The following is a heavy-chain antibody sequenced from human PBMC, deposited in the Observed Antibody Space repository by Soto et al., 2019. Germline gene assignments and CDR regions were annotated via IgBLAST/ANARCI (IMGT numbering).Heavy chain of an antibody. D-gene: IGHD2-8*01. CDR1: GGSISSSSYY. V-gene: IGHV4-39*01. Sequence: SETLSLTCTVSGGSISSSSYYWGWIRQPPGKGLEWIGSIYYSGSTYYNPSLKSRVTISVDTSKNQFSLKLSSVTAADTAVYYCARLARESNGEFLHFDYWGQGTLVTVSS. CDR3: ARLARESNGEFLHFDY. CDR2: IYYSGST. J-gene: IGHJ4*02.